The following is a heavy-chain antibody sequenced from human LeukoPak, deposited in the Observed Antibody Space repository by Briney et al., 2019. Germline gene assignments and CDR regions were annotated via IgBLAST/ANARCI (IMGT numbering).Heavy chain of an antibody. CDR3: ARVRYGNYFDY. V-gene: IGHV3-7*04. CDR1: GFTFADSW. D-gene: IGHD3-16*02. CDR2: IKPDGTEK. J-gene: IGHJ4*02. Sequence: GGSLRLSCAASGFTFADSWMSWVRQPPGKGLEWVVNIKPDGTEKYYVDSLKGRFTVSRDNAKNSLYLQMSSLRAEDTAVYYCARVRYGNYFDYWGQGTLVTVSS.